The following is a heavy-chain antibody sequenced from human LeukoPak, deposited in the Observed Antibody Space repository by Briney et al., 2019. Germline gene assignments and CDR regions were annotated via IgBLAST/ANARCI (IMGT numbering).Heavy chain of an antibody. D-gene: IGHD6-13*01. CDR1: GFTFNTYA. CDR2: IKSKTDSGTT. Sequence: GGSLRLSCAASGFTFNTYAMSWVRQAPGKGLEWLGRIKSKTDSGTTDYAAPVEGRFTISRDESKNTLYLQINSLKAEDTAVYYCTTGRSYSSTWDYFDYWGQGTLVTVSS. CDR3: TTGRSYSSTWDYFDY. V-gene: IGHV3-15*01. J-gene: IGHJ4*02.